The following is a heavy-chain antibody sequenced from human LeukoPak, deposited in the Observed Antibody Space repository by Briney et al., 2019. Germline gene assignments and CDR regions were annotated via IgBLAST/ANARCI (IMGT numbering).Heavy chain of an antibody. CDR2: IYSSTSFI. V-gene: IGHV3-21*04. J-gene: IGHJ3*02. CDR1: GFTFTTYS. Sequence: PGGFLRLSCAASGFTFTTYSMNWVRQAPGKGLEWVSSIYSSTSFIYYADSVKGRFTISRDNAKNSLYLEMNSLRAEDTAVYYCARGMGAVPRTFDIWGQGTMVTVSS. CDR3: ARGMGAVPRTFDI. D-gene: IGHD3-10*01.